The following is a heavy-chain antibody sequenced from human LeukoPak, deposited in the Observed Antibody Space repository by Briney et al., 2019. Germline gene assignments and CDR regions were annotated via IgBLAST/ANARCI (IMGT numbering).Heavy chain of an antibody. V-gene: IGHV3-43*02. CDR1: GFTFDDYA. CDR3: AKRGYDFWSGYYSPSFYYYYMDV. J-gene: IGHJ6*03. Sequence: TGGSLRLSCAASGFTFDDYAMHRVRQAPGKGLEWVSLISGDGGSTYYADSVKGRFTISRDNSKNSLYLQMNSLRTEDTALYYCAKRGYDFWSGYYSPSFYYYYMDVWGRGTTVTVSS. CDR2: ISGDGGST. D-gene: IGHD3-3*01.